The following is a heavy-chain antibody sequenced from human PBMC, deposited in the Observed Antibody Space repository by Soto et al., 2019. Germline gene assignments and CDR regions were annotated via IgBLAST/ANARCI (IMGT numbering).Heavy chain of an antibody. CDR3: AKTRGAMIYAISVYGMDV. CDR1: GFSFSSFA. CDR2: ISGSADST. Sequence: EVQLLESVGGFIHPGGSLRLSCAASGFSFSSFAMNWVRHAPGKGLEWVSIISGSADSTFYADSVKGRFTISRDNSKSTLYLQINSLRAEDTAVYYCAKTRGAMIYAISVYGMDVWGQGTTVTVSS. D-gene: IGHD2-8*01. J-gene: IGHJ6*02. V-gene: IGHV3-23*01.